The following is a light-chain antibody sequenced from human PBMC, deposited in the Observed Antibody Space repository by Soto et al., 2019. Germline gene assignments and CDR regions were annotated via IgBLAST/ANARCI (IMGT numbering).Light chain of an antibody. V-gene: IGKV4-1*01. CDR2: WAS. J-gene: IGKJ4*01. CDR1: QSVLKSSTTRNY. CDR3: HQFYSSPLT. Sequence: DIVMTQSPDSLAVSLGERASINCSSSQSVLKSSTTRNYLAWYQQKAGQPPKLLIYWASIRESGVPDRFSGSGSGTDFTLSISNMQTEDVAVYYFHQFYSSPLTFGGGTKVQIK.